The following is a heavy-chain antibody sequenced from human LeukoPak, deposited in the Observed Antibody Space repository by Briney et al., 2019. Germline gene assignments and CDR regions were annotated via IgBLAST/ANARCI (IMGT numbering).Heavy chain of an antibody. V-gene: IGHV3-48*04. Sequence: GGSLRLSCAASGFTFSSYSMNWVRQAPGKGLEWVSYISSSSSTIYYADSVKARFTISRDNAKNSLYLQMNSLRAEDTAVYYCARDRTMVRGVRGYYFDYWGQGTLVTVSS. CDR2: ISSSSSTI. CDR3: ARDRTMVRGVRGYYFDY. J-gene: IGHJ4*02. CDR1: GFTFSSYS. D-gene: IGHD3-10*01.